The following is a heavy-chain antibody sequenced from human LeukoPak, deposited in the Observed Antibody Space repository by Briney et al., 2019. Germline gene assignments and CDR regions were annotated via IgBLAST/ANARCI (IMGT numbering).Heavy chain of an antibody. Sequence: GGSLRLSCAASGFTVSSNYMSWVRQAPGKGLEWVSVIYSSGSTYYADSVKGRFTISRDNSKNTLYLQMNSLRAEDTAVYYCARGTPRFPLDYWGQGTLVTVSS. V-gene: IGHV3-53*01. D-gene: IGHD1-1*01. CDR1: GFTVSSNY. J-gene: IGHJ4*02. CDR2: IYSSGST. CDR3: ARGTPRFPLDY.